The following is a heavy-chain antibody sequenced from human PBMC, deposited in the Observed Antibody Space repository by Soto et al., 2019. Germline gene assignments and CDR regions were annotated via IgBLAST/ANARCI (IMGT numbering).Heavy chain of an antibody. CDR1: GGSFSGYS. D-gene: IGHD6-13*01. V-gene: IGHV4-34*01. Sequence: SETLSLTCAVYGGSFSGYSWSWIRQPPGKGLEWIGEISHSGSSNYNPSLKTRVTISVDTSKNQFSLRLSSVTAADTAVYYCARGRKGHSGNWYVDWGQGTLVTVSS. J-gene: IGHJ4*02. CDR3: ARGRKGHSGNWYVD. CDR2: ISHSGSS.